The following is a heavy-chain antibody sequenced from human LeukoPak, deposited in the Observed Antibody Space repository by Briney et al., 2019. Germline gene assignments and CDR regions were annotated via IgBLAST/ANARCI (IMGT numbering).Heavy chain of an antibody. CDR2: ISGSGGST. J-gene: IGHJ4*02. CDR3: ARGTMFPYYFDY. V-gene: IGHV3-23*01. CDR1: GFTFSSYA. D-gene: IGHD3-10*02. Sequence: SGGSLRLSCAASGFTFSSYAMSWVRQAPGKGLEWVSAISGSGGSTYYADSVKGRFTISRDNAKNSLYLQMNSLRAEDTAVYYCARGTMFPYYFDYWGQGSLVTVSS.